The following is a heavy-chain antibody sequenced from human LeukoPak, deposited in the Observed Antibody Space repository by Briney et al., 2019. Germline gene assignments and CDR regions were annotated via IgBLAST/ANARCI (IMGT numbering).Heavy chain of an antibody. V-gene: IGHV2-70*11. Sequence: SGPALVKPTQTLTLTCIFSGFSLSTSGMCVSWIRQPPGKALELLARIDWDDNKYYNTSLKTRLTISKDTYKNQVVLTITNMDPVDTAAYYCARNGYYDTRGFDYWGQGTLVTVSS. J-gene: IGHJ4*02. CDR2: IDWDDNK. CDR1: GFSLSTSGMC. CDR3: ARNGYYDTRGFDY. D-gene: IGHD3-22*01.